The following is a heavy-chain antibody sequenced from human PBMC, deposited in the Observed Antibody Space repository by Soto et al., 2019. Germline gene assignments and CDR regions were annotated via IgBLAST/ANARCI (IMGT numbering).Heavy chain of an antibody. Sequence: QVQLQQWGAGLLKPSETLSLTCAVYGGSFSGYYWSWIRQPPGKGLEWIGEINHSGSTNYNPSLKSRVTISVDTSKNQVSLKLSSVTAADTAVYYCARALLPGIAVAGLDYWGQGTLVTVSS. CDR3: ARALLPGIAVAGLDY. CDR2: INHSGST. D-gene: IGHD6-19*01. J-gene: IGHJ4*02. V-gene: IGHV4-34*01. CDR1: GGSFSGYY.